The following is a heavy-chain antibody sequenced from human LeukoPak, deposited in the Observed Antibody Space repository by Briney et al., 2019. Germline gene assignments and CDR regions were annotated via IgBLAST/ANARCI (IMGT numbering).Heavy chain of an antibody. CDR2: IRSKADGGTI. Sequence: GGSLRLSCVVSGFTFNNAWMSWVGQAPGKGLEWHGRIRSKADGGTIDYAAPVQGRFTTSRDDSKNTLYLEMNSLKTEDTAVYFCATGYGTIDFWGQGTLVTVSS. J-gene: IGHJ4*02. CDR1: GFTFNNAW. V-gene: IGHV3-15*01. D-gene: IGHD4-17*01. CDR3: ATGYGTIDF.